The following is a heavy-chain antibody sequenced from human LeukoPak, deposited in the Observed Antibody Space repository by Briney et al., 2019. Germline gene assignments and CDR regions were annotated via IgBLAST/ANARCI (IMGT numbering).Heavy chain of an antibody. D-gene: IGHD6-19*01. CDR2: MKGDGSEK. J-gene: IGHJ5*02. Sequence: PGGSLRLSCAASGFTFSNYWMSWVRQAPGKGLEWVANMKGDGSEKHYVDSMKGRFTISRDNAKNPLYLQMNSLTAEDTAAYYCARQVQYRSGYFPPDPWGQGTLVTVSS. V-gene: IGHV3-7*01. CDR1: GFTFSNYW. CDR3: ARQVQYRSGYFPPDP.